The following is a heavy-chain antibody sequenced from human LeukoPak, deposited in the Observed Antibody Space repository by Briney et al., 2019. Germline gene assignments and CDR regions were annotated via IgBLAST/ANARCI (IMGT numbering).Heavy chain of an antibody. CDR3: ARETGYFDFDY. J-gene: IGHJ4*02. D-gene: IGHD3-9*01. V-gene: IGHV1-2*06. Sequence: GASVKVSCKGSGYTFTGYYMHWVRQAPGQGLEWMGRINPKRGGTDYAQNFQGRVTMTRDTSISTAYMELSRLRSDDTAVYYCARETGYFDFDYWGQGTLVTVSS. CDR2: INPKRGGT. CDR1: GYTFTGYY.